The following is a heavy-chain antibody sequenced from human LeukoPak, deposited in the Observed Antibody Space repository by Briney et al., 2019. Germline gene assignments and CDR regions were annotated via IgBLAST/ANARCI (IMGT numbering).Heavy chain of an antibody. D-gene: IGHD2-8*02. CDR2: ISGSGDRT. CDR3: AKDLRNIRTLVDLQMI. V-gene: IGHV3-23*01. J-gene: IGHJ3*02. CDR1: GFTFSGYA. Sequence: GGSLRLSCAASGFTFSGYAMSWVRQAPGKGLEWVSIISGSGDRTLHADSVKGRFTVSRDNSKNTVYLQMNSLRAEDTAVYYCAKDLRNIRTLVDLQMIWGQGTLVIVSS.